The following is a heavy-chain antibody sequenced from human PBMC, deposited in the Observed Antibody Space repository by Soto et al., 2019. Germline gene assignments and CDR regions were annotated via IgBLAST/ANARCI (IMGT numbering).Heavy chain of an antibody. Sequence: PGGSLRLSCAASGFTFSSYAMSWVRQDTGKGPEWVSGISASGGSTYYADSVKGRVTISRDNSKNTLNLQMNSLRAEDTAVYYCAKDRVVPPAIVDDWGQGTLVTVSS. CDR1: GFTFSSYA. J-gene: IGHJ4*02. CDR2: ISASGGST. CDR3: AKDRVVPPAIVDD. V-gene: IGHV3-23*01. D-gene: IGHD2-2*01.